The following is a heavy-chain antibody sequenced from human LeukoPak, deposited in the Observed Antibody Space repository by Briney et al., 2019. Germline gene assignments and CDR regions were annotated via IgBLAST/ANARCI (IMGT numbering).Heavy chain of an antibody. J-gene: IGHJ4*02. D-gene: IGHD3-10*01. CDR3: AREDSLWFGEVIDY. Sequence: GGSLRLSCAASGFTFSSYAMHWVRQAPGKGLEWVAVISYDGSNKYYADSVKGRFTISRDNSKNTLYLQMNSLRAEDTAVYYCAREDSLWFGEVIDYWGQGTLVTVSS. CDR2: ISYDGSNK. V-gene: IGHV3-30-3*01. CDR1: GFTFSSYA.